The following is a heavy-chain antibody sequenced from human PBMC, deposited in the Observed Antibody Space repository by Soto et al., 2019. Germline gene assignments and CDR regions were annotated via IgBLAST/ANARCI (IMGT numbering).Heavy chain of an antibody. Sequence: SVKVACKASGGTFSRYALSWVRQDTGQGPEWMGGIVPIFGAANYAQKFQGRVTITADESTSTAYMELRSLRSEDTAVYYCARGVYSETSGYYFFFWGQGPPGTVSS. CDR1: GGTFSRYA. CDR3: ARGVYSETSGYYFFF. D-gene: IGHD3-22*01. V-gene: IGHV1-69*13. CDR2: IVPIFGAA. J-gene: IGHJ1*01.